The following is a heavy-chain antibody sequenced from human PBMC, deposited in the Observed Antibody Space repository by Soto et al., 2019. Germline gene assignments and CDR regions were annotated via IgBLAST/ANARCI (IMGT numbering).Heavy chain of an antibody. D-gene: IGHD1-26*01. Sequence: EVQLEESGGTLVQPGGSLRLSCAASGLTFSNYWMSWVRQAPGKGLEWVANIKQDGREKYYVDSVRGRFTISRDNAKNSLYLQMSSLRAEDTAVYYCTKVVGLAGQDWGQVTLVTVSS. J-gene: IGHJ4*02. V-gene: IGHV3-7*01. CDR2: IKQDGREK. CDR3: TKVVGLAGQD. CDR1: GLTFSNYW.